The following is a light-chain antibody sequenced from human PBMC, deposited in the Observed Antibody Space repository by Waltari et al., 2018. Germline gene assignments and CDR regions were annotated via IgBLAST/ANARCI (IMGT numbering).Light chain of an antibody. J-gene: IGLJ2*01. CDR2: DVT. CDR1: NNDICYYNF. Sequence: QSALTQPASVSGSPGQSITLSCTGTNNDICYYNFASWYQRHPGKAPKLMSLDVTRWSSGVSHRFSGSKSGNTASLTISGLQPEDEADYFCASYTSTNTVVFGGGTRVTVL. CDR3: ASYTSTNTVV. V-gene: IGLV2-14*01.